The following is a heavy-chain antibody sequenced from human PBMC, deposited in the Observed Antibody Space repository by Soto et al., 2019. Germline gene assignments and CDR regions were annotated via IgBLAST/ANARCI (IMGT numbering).Heavy chain of an antibody. J-gene: IGHJ6*02. CDR2: ISWDGGST. CDR3: AKDNYYGSGSVNYYYYYGMDV. V-gene: IGHV3-43D*04. CDR1: GFTFDDYA. Sequence: GGSLRLSCASSGFTFDDYAMHWVRQAPGKGLEWVSLISWDGGSTYYADSVKGRFTISRDNSKNSLYLQMNSLRAEDTALYYCAKDNYYGSGSVNYYYYYGMDVWGQGTTVTVSS. D-gene: IGHD3-10*01.